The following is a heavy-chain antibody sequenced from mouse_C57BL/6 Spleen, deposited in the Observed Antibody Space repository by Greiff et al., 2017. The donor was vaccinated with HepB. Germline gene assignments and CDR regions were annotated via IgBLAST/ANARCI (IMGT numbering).Heavy chain of an antibody. V-gene: IGHV1-26*01. D-gene: IGHD1-1*01. Sequence: EVQLQQSGPELVKPGASVKISCKASGYTFTDYYMNWVKQSHGKSLEWIGDINPNNGGTSYNQKFKGKATLTVDKSSSTAYMELRSLTSEDSAVYYCARGEYYYGSSYIFDYWGQGTTLTVSS. CDR1: GYTFTDYY. CDR3: ARGEYYYGSSYIFDY. J-gene: IGHJ2*01. CDR2: INPNNGGT.